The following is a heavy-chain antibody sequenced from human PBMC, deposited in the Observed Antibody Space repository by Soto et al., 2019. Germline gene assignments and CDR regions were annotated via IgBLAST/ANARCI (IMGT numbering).Heavy chain of an antibody. D-gene: IGHD1-1*01. Sequence: TGGSLRLSCAASGLAFSTHWMTWVRQVPGKGLEWVANINQDGSEEYYVDSVKGRFTISRDNAKNSLYLQMNSLRVEDTALYYCATRPNNVERYLGVFDYWGQGTLVTVSS. CDR3: ATRPNNVERYLGVFDY. CDR2: INQDGSEE. CDR1: GLAFSTHW. J-gene: IGHJ4*02. V-gene: IGHV3-7*01.